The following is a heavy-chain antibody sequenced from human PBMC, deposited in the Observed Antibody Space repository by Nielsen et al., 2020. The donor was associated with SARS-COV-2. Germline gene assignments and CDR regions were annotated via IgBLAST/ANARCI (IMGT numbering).Heavy chain of an antibody. CDR3: AKSPQNRYYDSSGYWDY. Sequence: GESLKISCAASGFTFSSYAMSWVRQAPGKGLEWVSAIRGSGGSTYYADSVKGRFTISRDNSKNTLYLQMNSLRAEDTAVYYCAKSPQNRYYDSSGYWDYWGQGTLVTVSS. J-gene: IGHJ4*02. CDR1: GFTFSSYA. V-gene: IGHV3-23*01. D-gene: IGHD3-22*01. CDR2: IRGSGGST.